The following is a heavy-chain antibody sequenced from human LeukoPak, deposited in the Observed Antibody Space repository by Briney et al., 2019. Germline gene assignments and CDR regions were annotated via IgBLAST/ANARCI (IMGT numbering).Heavy chain of an antibody. CDR2: ISGGGRSS. J-gene: IGHJ4*02. CDR1: GFPFSDNA. V-gene: IGHV3-23*01. D-gene: IGHD2-2*01. CDR3: AKSLYQYRGINFDY. Sequence: GGSLRLSCAASGFPFSDNAMSWVRQAPGKGLEWVSAISGGGRSSYYADSVKGRFTISRDNSKNMLYLQMNGLRAEDTAIYYCAKSLYQYRGINFDYWGQGTLVTVSS.